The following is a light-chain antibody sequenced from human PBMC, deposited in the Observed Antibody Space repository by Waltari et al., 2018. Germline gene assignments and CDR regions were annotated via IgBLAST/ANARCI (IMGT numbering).Light chain of an antibody. CDR2: GAS. CDR1: QSISTY. CDR3: QQSYSTPRT. J-gene: IGKJ1*01. V-gene: IGKV1-39*01. Sequence: DIQMTQSPSSLSASVGDRVTITCLASQSISTYLNWYQQKPGKAPKLLIYGASSLRSGVPSRFSGSGSGTDFTLTISSLQPEDFATYYCQQSYSTPRTFGQGTKVEI.